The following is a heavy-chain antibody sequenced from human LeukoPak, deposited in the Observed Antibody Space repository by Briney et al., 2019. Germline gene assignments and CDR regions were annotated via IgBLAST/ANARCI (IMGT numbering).Heavy chain of an antibody. J-gene: IGHJ4*02. CDR1: GFTFSGSA. D-gene: IGHD2-2*01. CDR3: TRLSTSLDYFDY. Sequence: GGSLKLSCAASGFTFSGSAMPWVRQASGKGLEWVGRIRSKANSYATAYAASVKGRFTISRDDSKNTAYLQMNSLKTEDTAVYYCTRLSTSLDYFDYWGQGTLVTVSS. CDR2: IRSKANSYAT. V-gene: IGHV3-73*01.